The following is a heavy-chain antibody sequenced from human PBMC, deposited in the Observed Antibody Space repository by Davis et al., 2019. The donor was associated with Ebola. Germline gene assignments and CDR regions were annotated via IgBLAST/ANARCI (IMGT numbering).Heavy chain of an antibody. Sequence: ASVKVSCKASGYTFTGYYMHWVRQAPGQGLEWMGWINAGNGNTKYSQKFQGRVTITRDTSASTAYMELSSLRSEDTAVYYCARARGYLYYYGMDVWGQGTTVTVSS. CDR1: GYTFTGYY. CDR3: ARARGYLYYYGMDV. CDR2: INAGNGNT. J-gene: IGHJ6*02. D-gene: IGHD3-22*01. V-gene: IGHV1-3*01.